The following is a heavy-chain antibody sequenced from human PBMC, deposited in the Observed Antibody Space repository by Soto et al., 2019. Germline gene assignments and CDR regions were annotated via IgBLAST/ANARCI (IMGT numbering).Heavy chain of an antibody. J-gene: IGHJ6*03. CDR2: IKQDGSEK. D-gene: IGHD1-1*01. V-gene: IGHV3-7*01. CDR1: GFTFSSYW. Sequence: PGGSLRLSCAASGFTFSSYWMSWVRQAPGKGLEWVANIKQDGSEKYYVDSVKGRFTISRDNAKNSLYLQMNSLRAEDTAVYYCAREIGTTGTTNYYYYYMDVWGKGTTVTVSS. CDR3: AREIGTTGTTNYYYYYMDV.